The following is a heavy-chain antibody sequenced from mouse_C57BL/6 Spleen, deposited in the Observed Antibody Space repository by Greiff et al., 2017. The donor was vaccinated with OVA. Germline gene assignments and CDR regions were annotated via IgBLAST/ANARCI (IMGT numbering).Heavy chain of an antibody. V-gene: IGHV1-82*01. D-gene: IGHD1-1*01. CDR1: DYAFSSSW. Sequence: QVQLQQSGPELVKPGASVKISCKASDYAFSSSWMNWVKQRPGKGLEWIGRIYPGDGDTNYNGKFKGKATLTADKSSSTAYMQLSSLTSEDSAVYFCARSVTTVVADPFAYWGQGTLVTVSA. CDR3: ARSVTTVVADPFAY. CDR2: IYPGDGDT. J-gene: IGHJ3*01.